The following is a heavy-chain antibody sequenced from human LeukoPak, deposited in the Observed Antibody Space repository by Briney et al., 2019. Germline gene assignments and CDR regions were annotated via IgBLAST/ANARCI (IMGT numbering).Heavy chain of an antibody. Sequence: PGGSLRLSCAASGFTFSSHGMHWVRQAPGKGLEWVAVIWYDGSNKYYADSVKGRFTISRDNSKNTLYLQMNSLRAEDTAVYYCARDNSVAGGFDYWGQGTLVTVSS. CDR2: IWYDGSNK. CDR3: ARDNSVAGGFDY. D-gene: IGHD6-19*01. CDR1: GFTFSSHG. J-gene: IGHJ4*02. V-gene: IGHV3-33*08.